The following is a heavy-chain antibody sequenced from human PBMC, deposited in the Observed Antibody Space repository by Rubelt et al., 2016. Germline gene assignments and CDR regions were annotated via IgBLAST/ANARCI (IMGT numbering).Heavy chain of an antibody. V-gene: IGHV4-34*01. CDR1: GGSIDTKW. Sequence: QVQLQQWGAGLLKPSETLSLTCAVYGGSIDTKWWSWVRQPPGKGLEWIGEIHHSGGTNYNPSLRSRVTISIDKSNNQFSLKVTSATAADTAVYYCAREGVSGYSLDSWGQGTLVTVSS. CDR2: IHHSGGT. J-gene: IGHJ4*02. CDR3: AREGVSGYSLDS. D-gene: IGHD3-3*01.